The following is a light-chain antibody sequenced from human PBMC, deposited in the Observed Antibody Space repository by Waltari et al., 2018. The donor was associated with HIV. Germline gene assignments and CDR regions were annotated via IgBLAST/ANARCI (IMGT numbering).Light chain of an antibody. Sequence: QSVLTQPPSASGAPGQRVTISCSGSRSNIGTNTVNWYQQFPGMAPKVVIYSNDQRPSGVPDRFSGSKSGTSASLAISGLQSEDEADYFCAAWDDSLNIWVFGGGAKLTVL. V-gene: IGLV1-44*01. J-gene: IGLJ3*02. CDR3: AAWDDSLNIWV. CDR1: RSNIGTNT. CDR2: SND.